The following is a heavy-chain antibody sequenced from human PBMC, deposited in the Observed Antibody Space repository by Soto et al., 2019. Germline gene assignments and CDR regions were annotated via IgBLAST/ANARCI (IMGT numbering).Heavy chain of an antibody. CDR2: ISTRSTYT. Sequence: QVLLVESGGGLVKAGGSLRLSCAASGFIFSDYYMSWVRQTPGKGLEWISYISTRSTYTNYADTVKGRFTISRVNTKNSLYLQMDSLRVEDTAVYYCARDLAWKRGKVGRYYYGMDVWGQGPTVTVSS. CDR1: GFIFSDYY. D-gene: IGHD1-1*01. J-gene: IGHJ6*02. CDR3: ARDLAWKRGKVGRYYYGMDV. V-gene: IGHV3-11*06.